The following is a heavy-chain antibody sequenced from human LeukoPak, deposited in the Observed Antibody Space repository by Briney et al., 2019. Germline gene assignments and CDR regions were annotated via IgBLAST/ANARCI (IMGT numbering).Heavy chain of an antibody. CDR3: ARGSVTPLDLYYYGMDV. D-gene: IGHD4-17*01. V-gene: IGHV4-34*01. Sequence: SEALSLTCAVYGGSFSGYYWSWILQPPGKGLEWIGEINHSGSTNYNPSLKSRVTISVDTSKNQFSLKLSSVTAADTAVYYCARGSVTPLDLYYYGMDVWGQGTTVTVSS. CDR2: INHSGST. CDR1: GGSFSGYY. J-gene: IGHJ6*02.